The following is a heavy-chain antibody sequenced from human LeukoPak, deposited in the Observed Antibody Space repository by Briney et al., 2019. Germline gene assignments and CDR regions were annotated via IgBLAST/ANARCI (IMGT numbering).Heavy chain of an antibody. J-gene: IGHJ4*02. V-gene: IGHV4-39*01. D-gene: IGHD5-18*01. CDR3: ARRSNKGPYSYITNDY. CDR1: GASIRNSDCY. CDR2: VDYSGGT. Sequence: PSETLSLTCTVSGASIRNSDCYWGWIRQPPGKGLEWIGSVDYSGGTYYNPSLKGRVTIAVDTSQKQVSLKVDSVTAADTAVYYCARRSNKGPYSYITNDYWGQGTLVTVSS.